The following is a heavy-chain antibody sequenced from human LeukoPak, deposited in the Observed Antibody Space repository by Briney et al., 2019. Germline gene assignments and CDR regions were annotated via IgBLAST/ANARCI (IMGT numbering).Heavy chain of an antibody. J-gene: IGHJ5*02. CDR3: ARAITGNYGRLDP. V-gene: IGHV3-7*03. Sequence: GGSLRLSCAASGFTFSSYWMSWVRQAPGKGLEWVANINQDGSEKYYVDSVKGRFTISRDNARSSLYLQMNSLRAEDTAVYYCARAITGNYGRLDPWGQGTLVTVSP. CDR2: INQDGSEK. D-gene: IGHD1-20*01. CDR1: GFTFSSYW.